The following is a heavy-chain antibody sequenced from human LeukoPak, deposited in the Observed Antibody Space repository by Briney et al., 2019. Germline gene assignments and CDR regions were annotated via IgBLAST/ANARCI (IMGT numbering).Heavy chain of an antibody. V-gene: IGHV3-23*01. CDR1: GFTFSTYA. Sequence: GGSLRLSCAASGFTFSTYAMSWVRQAPGKGLEWVSSIGGSGGSTYYADSVKGRFTISRDNSKNTLYLQMISLRAEDTAVYYCAKRNLVGYYFDYWGQGTLVTVSS. J-gene: IGHJ4*02. CDR3: AKRNLVGYYFDY. CDR2: IGGSGGST. D-gene: IGHD1-26*01.